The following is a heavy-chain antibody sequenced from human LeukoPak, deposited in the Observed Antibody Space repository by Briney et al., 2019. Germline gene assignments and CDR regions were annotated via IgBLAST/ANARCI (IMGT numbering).Heavy chain of an antibody. V-gene: IGHV3-23*01. CDR2: INSSGGK. Sequence: GGSLRLSCAASGFTFSSFAMSWVRQAPGKGLEWVTTINSSGGKNYAESVKGRFTISRDNSKKTLYLQMNSLRPEDTAVYYCTKGGSFSGSYYINWFDPWGQGTLATVSS. J-gene: IGHJ5*02. CDR3: TKGGSFSGSYYINWFDP. CDR1: GFTFSSFA. D-gene: IGHD3-10*01.